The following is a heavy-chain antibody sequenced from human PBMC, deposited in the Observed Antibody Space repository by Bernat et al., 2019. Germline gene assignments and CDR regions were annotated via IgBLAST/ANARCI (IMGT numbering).Heavy chain of an antibody. CDR1: GYTFTSYG. Sequence: QVQLAQSGAEVTKPGASVNVSCKASGYTFTSYGISWVRQAPGQGLEWMGWISAYNGNTNYTQKLQCRITMTTDTSTSTAYMEMRSLRSDDTAVSSWARGARDIDYWGQGTLVTVSS. CDR2: ISAYNGNT. CDR3: ARGARDIDY. J-gene: IGHJ4*02. V-gene: IGHV1-18*01. D-gene: IGHD3-16*01.